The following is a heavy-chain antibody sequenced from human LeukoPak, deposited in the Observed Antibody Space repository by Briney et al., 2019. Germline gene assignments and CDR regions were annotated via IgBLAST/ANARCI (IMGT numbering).Heavy chain of an antibody. Sequence: PGGSLRLSCAASGFTFDDYAMHWVRQAPGKGLEWVSGISWNSGSIGYADSVKGRFTISRDNAKNSLYLQMNSLRAEDMALYYCAKASCSSTSCYNLDYWGQGTLVTVSS. CDR1: GFTFDDYA. CDR3: AKASCSSTSCYNLDY. D-gene: IGHD2-2*01. J-gene: IGHJ4*02. V-gene: IGHV3-9*03. CDR2: ISWNSGSI.